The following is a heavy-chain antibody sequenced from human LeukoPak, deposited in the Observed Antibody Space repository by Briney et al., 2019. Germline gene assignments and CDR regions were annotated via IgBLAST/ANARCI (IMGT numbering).Heavy chain of an antibody. CDR1: GFTFSSYA. CDR2: ISGSGGST. Sequence: GGSLRLSCAASGFTFSSYAMGWVRQAPGKGLEWVSAISGSGGSTYYADSVKGRFTISRDNSKNTLYLQMNSLRAEDTAVYYCAKDRDPGYSSSWYDYWGQGTLVTVSS. V-gene: IGHV3-23*01. J-gene: IGHJ4*02. D-gene: IGHD6-13*01. CDR3: AKDRDPGYSSSWYDY.